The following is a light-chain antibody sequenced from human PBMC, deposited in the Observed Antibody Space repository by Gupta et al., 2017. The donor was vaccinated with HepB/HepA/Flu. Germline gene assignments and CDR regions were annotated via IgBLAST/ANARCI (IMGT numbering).Light chain of an antibody. J-gene: IGKJ4*01. V-gene: IGKV1-33*01. CDR2: DAS. CDR3: QQYDNLPRT. CDR1: QDISNY. Sequence: DIQMTQSPSSLSASVGDRVTIACQASQDISNYLKWYQQKPGKAPKLLIYDASNLETGVPSRFSGSGSGTDFTFTISSLQPEDIATYYWQQYDNLPRTFGGGTKVEIK.